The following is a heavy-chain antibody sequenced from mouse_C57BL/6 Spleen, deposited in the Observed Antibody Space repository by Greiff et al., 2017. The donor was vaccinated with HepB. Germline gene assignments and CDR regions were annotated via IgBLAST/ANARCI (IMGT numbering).Heavy chain of an antibody. V-gene: IGHV5-17*01. J-gene: IGHJ4*01. CDR1: GFTFSGYG. Sequence: EVMLVESGGGLVKPGGSLKLSCAASGFTFSGYGMHWVRQAPEKGLEWVAYISSGSSTIYYADTVKGRFTISRDNAKNTLFLQMTSLRSEDTAMYYCARLPYYYAMDYWGQGTSVTVSS. CDR2: ISSGSSTI. CDR3: ARLPYYYAMDY.